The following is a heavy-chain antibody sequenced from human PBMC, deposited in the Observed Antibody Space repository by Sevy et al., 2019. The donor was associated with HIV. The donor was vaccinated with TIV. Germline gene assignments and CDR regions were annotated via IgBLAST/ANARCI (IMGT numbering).Heavy chain of an antibody. CDR1: GFTFSSYW. J-gene: IGHJ4*02. D-gene: IGHD2-2*01. CDR3: ARARDTLYQLLGY. V-gene: IGHV3-7*03. Sequence: GGSLRLSCAASGFTFSSYWMSWVRQAPGKGLEWVANIKQDGSEKYYVDSVKGRFTISRDNAKKSLYLQMNSLRAEDTAVYYCARARDTLYQLLGYWGQGTLVTVSS. CDR2: IKQDGSEK.